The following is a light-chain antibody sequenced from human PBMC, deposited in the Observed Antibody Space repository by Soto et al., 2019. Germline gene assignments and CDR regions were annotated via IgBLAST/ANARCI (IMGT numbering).Light chain of an antibody. J-gene: IGLJ1*01. CDR3: GSWDSSLSAYV. Sequence: QSVLTQPPSVSAAPGQKVTISCSGSSSNIGGNSVSWYQQLPGTAPKLLIYDDNKRPSGIPDRFSGSKSGTTATLGITGFQSGDEADYYCGSWDSSLSAYVFGTGTKV. CDR2: DDN. V-gene: IGLV1-51*01. CDR1: SSNIGGNS.